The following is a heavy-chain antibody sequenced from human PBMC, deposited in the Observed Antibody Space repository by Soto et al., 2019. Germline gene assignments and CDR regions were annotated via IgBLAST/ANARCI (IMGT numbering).Heavy chain of an antibody. CDR1: GFTFSSYG. Sequence: HPGGSLRLSCAASGFTFSSYGMHWVRQAPGKGLEWVAVIWYDGSNKDYADSVKGRFTISRDNSKNTLYLQINTLRAEDTAVYYCAREKDSTMGPSFDSWGQGTLVTVSS. CDR3: AREKDSTMGPSFDS. CDR2: IWYDGSNK. V-gene: IGHV3-33*08. D-gene: IGHD5-18*01. J-gene: IGHJ4*02.